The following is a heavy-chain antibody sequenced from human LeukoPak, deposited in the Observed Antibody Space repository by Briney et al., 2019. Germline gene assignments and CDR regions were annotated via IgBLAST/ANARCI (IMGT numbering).Heavy chain of an antibody. CDR2: IYGGGST. J-gene: IGHJ4*02. V-gene: IGHV3-66*01. CDR1: GFTVSSNY. Sequence: GGSLRLSCAASGFTVSSNYMSWVRQAPGKGLEWVSVIYGGGSTYYADSVKGRFTISRDNSRNTLYLQMNSLRAEDTAVYYCAGPDNTAIVYWGQGTLVTVSS. D-gene: IGHD5-18*01. CDR3: AGPDNTAIVY.